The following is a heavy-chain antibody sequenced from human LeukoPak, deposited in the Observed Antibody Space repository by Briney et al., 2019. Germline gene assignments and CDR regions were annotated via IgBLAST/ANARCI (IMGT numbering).Heavy chain of an antibody. CDR2: ISAYNGNT. V-gene: IGHV1-18*01. D-gene: IGHD2-2*01. CDR3: ARARYCSSTSCLFDY. J-gene: IGHJ4*02. CDR1: GYTFTSYG. Sequence: GASVKVSCKASGYTFTSYGISWVRQAPGQGLEWMGWISAYNGNTNYAQKFQGRVTITTDESTSTAYMELSSLRSEDTAVYYCARARYCSSTSCLFDYWGQGTLVTVSS.